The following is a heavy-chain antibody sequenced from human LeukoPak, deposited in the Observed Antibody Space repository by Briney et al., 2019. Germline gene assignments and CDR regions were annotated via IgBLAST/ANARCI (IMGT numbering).Heavy chain of an antibody. CDR1: GGSFSGYY. D-gene: IGHD5-12*01. Sequence: SETLSLTCAVYGGSFSGYYWSWIRQPPGKGLEWIGEINHSGSTNYNPSLKSRVTISVDTSKNQFSLKLSSVTAADTAVDYCAIGTYSGYVVYWGQGTLVTVSS. CDR2: INHSGST. V-gene: IGHV4-34*01. J-gene: IGHJ4*02. CDR3: AIGTYSGYVVY.